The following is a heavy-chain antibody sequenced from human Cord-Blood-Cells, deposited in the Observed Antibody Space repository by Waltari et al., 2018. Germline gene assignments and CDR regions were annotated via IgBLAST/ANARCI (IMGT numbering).Heavy chain of an antibody. Sequence: QVQLQQWGAGLLKPSETLSLTCAVYGGSLSGYYWRWIRQPPGKGREWIGEINHSGSTNYNPSLKSRVTISVDTSKNQFSLKLSSVTAADTAVYYCARGGGYCSSTSCFVKSYYYYGMDVWGQGTTVTVSS. J-gene: IGHJ6*02. CDR1: GGSLSGYY. CDR2: INHSGST. V-gene: IGHV4-34*01. D-gene: IGHD2-2*01. CDR3: ARGGGYCSSTSCFVKSYYYYGMDV.